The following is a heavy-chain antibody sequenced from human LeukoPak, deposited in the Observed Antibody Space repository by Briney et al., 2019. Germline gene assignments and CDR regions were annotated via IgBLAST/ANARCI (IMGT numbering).Heavy chain of an antibody. J-gene: IGHJ4*02. CDR1: GNYW. CDR3: VSFYETY. D-gene: IGHD2/OR15-2a*01. Sequence: GGSLRLSCVASGNYWMHWVRQAPGKGLVWVTHINSDGSWTSYADSVKGRFTISKDNAKNTVYLQMNSLRAEDTAVYYCVSFYETYWGRGTLVTVSS. CDR2: INSDGSWT. V-gene: IGHV3-74*01.